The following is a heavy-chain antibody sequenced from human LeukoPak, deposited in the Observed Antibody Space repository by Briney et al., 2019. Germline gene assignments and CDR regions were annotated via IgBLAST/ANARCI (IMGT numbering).Heavy chain of an antibody. D-gene: IGHD6-19*01. CDR3: ARLVSSGWSSYYFDY. CDR2: INHSGST. Sequence: SETLSLTCAVYGGSFSGYYWSWIRQPPGKGLEWIGEINHSGSTNYNPSLKSRVTISVDTSKNQFSLKLSSVTVADTAVYYCARLVSSGWSSYYFDYWGQGTLVTVSS. J-gene: IGHJ4*02. CDR1: GGSFSGYY. V-gene: IGHV4-34*01.